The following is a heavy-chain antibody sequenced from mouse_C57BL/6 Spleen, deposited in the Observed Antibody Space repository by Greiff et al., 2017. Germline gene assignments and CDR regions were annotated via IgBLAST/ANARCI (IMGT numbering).Heavy chain of an antibody. J-gene: IGHJ3*01. V-gene: IGHV1-15*01. D-gene: IGHD2-4*01. CDR3: TRRGIYYDGPAWFAY. CDR2: IDPETGGT. CDR1: GSTFTDYE. Sequence: QVQLQQSGAELVRPGASVTLSCKASGSTFTDYEMHWVKQTPVLGLEWIGAIDPETGGTAYNQKFKGKAILTADKSSSTAYMELRSLTSEDSAVYYCTRRGIYYDGPAWFAYWGQGTLVTVSA.